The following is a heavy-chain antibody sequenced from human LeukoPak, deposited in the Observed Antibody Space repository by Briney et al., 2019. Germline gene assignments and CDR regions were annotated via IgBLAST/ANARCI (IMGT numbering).Heavy chain of an antibody. CDR1: GFTFSSYS. V-gene: IGHV3-21*04. Sequence: PGGSLRLSCAASGFTFSSYSMNWVRQAPGKGLEWVSSISSGRGYIYYADSMKGRFTISRDNAKNSLYLQMNSLRAEDTAVYYCAKGFYDSSGYATILDYWGQGTLVTVSS. D-gene: IGHD3-22*01. CDR2: ISSGRGYI. J-gene: IGHJ4*02. CDR3: AKGFYDSSGYATILDY.